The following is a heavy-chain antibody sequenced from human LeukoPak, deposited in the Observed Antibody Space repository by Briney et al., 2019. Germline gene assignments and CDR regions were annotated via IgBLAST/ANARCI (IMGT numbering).Heavy chain of an antibody. CDR3: VRDLRDRRGYSNYYMDV. CDR1: GFTFTIYA. CDR2: IIGDGSDT. Sequence: GGSLRLSCAASGFTFTIYAMTWVRQAPGKGLEWVSLIIGDGSDTDYADSVKGRFTISRDTSKNTLYLQMNDVRAEDTGIYYCVRDLRDRRGYSNYYMDVWGKGTTVTVSS. V-gene: IGHV3-23*01. J-gene: IGHJ6*03. D-gene: IGHD3-10*01.